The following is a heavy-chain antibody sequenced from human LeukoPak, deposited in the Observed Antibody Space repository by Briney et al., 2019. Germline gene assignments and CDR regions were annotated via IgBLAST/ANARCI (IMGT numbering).Heavy chain of an antibody. CDR1: GFTFSSYA. D-gene: IGHD3-10*01. CDR2: ISYDGSNK. J-gene: IGHJ6*02. V-gene: IGHV3-30-3*01. Sequence: GGSLRLSCATSGFTFSSYAMHWVRQAPGKGLEWVAVISYDGSNKYYADSVKGRLTISRDNSKNTLYLQMNSLRAEDTAVYYCARDALHYYGSGGYGMDVWGRGTTVTVSS. CDR3: ARDALHYYGSGGYGMDV.